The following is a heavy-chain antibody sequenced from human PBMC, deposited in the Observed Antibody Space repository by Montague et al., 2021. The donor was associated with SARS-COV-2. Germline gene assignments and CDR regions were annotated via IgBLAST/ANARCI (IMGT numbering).Heavy chain of an antibody. V-gene: IGHV6-1*01. CDR1: GDSVSSNTAS. J-gene: IGHJ3*02. D-gene: IGHD2-15*01. CDR3: ARTTTRMLYKENAFDI. Sequence: CAISGDSVSSNTASWNWIRQSPSRGLEWLGRTYYRSKWYNDYAISLKSRITINPDTSKNQFSLQLSSVAPEDTAVFYCARTTTRMLYKENAFDIWGQGTMVTVSS. CDR2: TYYRSKWYN.